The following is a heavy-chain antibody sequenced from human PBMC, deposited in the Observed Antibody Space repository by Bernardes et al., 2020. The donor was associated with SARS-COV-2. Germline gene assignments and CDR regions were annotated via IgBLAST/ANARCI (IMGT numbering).Heavy chain of an antibody. Sequence: ASVKVSCKVSGYTLTELSMHWVRQAPGKGLEWMGGFDPEDGETIYAQKFQGRVTMTEDTSTDTAYMELSSLRSEDTAVYYCATARIQLWFIAFDYWGQGTLVTVSS. J-gene: IGHJ4*02. CDR1: GYTLTELS. V-gene: IGHV1-24*01. D-gene: IGHD5-18*01. CDR3: ATARIQLWFIAFDY. CDR2: FDPEDGET.